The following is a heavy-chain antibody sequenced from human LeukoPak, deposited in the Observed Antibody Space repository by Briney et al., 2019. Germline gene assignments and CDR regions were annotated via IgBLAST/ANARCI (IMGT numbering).Heavy chain of an antibody. CDR3: ARDVGGNAFDI. CDR2: ITSSSSYI. D-gene: IGHD3-16*01. V-gene: IGHV3-21*01. J-gene: IGHJ3*02. CDR1: GFTLSSYS. Sequence: GGSLRLSCAASGFTLSSYSMTWVRQAPGKGPEWVSSITSSSSYIYYADSVKGRFTISRDNAKNSLFLQMNSLRAEDTAVYYCARDVGGNAFDIWGQGTMVTVSS.